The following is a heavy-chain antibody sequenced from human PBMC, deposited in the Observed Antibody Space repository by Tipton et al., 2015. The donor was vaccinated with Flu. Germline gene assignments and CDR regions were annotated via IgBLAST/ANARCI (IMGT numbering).Heavy chain of an antibody. J-gene: IGHJ3*02. D-gene: IGHD3-22*01. CDR1: GFTFSSYW. CDR3: ARPQLGASSGYYYVSDAFDI. V-gene: IGHV3-74*01. CDR2: INSDGSST. Sequence: AVSGFTFSSYWMHWVRQAPGKGLVWVSRINSDGSSTSYADSVKGRFTISRDNAKNTLYLQMNSLRAEDTAVYYCARPQLGASSGYYYVSDAFDIWGQGTMVTVSS.